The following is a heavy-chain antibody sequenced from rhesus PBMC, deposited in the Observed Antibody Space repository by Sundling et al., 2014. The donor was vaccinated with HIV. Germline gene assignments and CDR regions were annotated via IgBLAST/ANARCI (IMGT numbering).Heavy chain of an antibody. Sequence: EVQLVESGGGVVQPGGSLRLSCAVSGFTFDDYAMHWVRQGPGKGLEWVSSISRSGGSADYADSVKGRFTISRDNAKNSLYLQMNSLRAEDTGLYYCARGYGSSLKFDSWGQGVLVTVSS. V-gene: IGHV3-201*01. CDR3: ARGYGSSLKFDS. CDR1: GFTFDDYA. D-gene: IGHD4-29*01. J-gene: IGHJ4*01. CDR2: ISRSGGSA.